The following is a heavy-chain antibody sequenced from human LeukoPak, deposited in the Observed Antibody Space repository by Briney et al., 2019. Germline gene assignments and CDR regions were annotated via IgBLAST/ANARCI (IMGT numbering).Heavy chain of an antibody. J-gene: IGHJ6*03. V-gene: IGHV4-4*07. CDR2: IYTSGST. CDR1: GGSISNYY. Sequence: SETLSLTCTVSGGSISNYYWSWIRQPAGKGLEWIGRIYTSGSTNYNPSLKSRVTISVDTSKNQFSLKLSSVTAADTAVYYCARAYPPYSSSWDLYYYYYMDVWGKGTTVTVSS. D-gene: IGHD6-13*01. CDR3: ARAYPPYSSSWDLYYYYYMDV.